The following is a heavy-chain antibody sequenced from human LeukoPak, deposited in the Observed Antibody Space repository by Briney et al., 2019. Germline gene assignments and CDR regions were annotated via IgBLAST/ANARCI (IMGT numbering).Heavy chain of an antibody. Sequence: ASVKVSCTASGYTFTSKGISWVRQAPGQGLEWMGWISVSNGNANYAQNLQDRVTITTDTSTATAYMELRTLRSDDTAVYYCAASSGYYAFDYWDQGTLVTVSS. CDR2: ISVSNGNA. V-gene: IGHV1-18*01. CDR1: GYTFTSKG. J-gene: IGHJ4*02. D-gene: IGHD3-22*01. CDR3: AASSGYYAFDY.